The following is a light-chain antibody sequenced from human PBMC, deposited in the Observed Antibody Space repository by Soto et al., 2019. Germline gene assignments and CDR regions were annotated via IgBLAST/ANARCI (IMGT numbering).Light chain of an antibody. Sequence: DIVMTQSPDSLAVSLGERATINCKSSQSVAYISNNKNYLAWYQKKPGQPPRLLISWASTREPGVPDRFSGGGSGTDFTLTISSLQAEDVALYYCQQYYSTPLTFGGGTKVEIK. CDR2: WAS. CDR3: QQYYSTPLT. J-gene: IGKJ4*01. CDR1: QSVAYISNNKNY. V-gene: IGKV4-1*01.